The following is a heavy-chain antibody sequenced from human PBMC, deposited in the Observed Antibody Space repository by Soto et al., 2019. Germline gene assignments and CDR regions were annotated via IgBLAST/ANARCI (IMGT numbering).Heavy chain of an antibody. Sequence: SETMSLTCTVSGGSISSYYWSWIRQPPGKGLEWIGYIYYSGSTNYNPSLKSRVTISVDTSKNQFSLKLSSVTAADTAVYYFPIAIVDVESSSYRLYYYDARDVGCQGTTFT. D-gene: IGHD6-6*01. CDR3: PIAIVDVESSSYRLYYYDARDV. V-gene: IGHV4-59*01. CDR1: GGSISSYY. J-gene: IGHJ6*02. CDR2: IYYSGST.